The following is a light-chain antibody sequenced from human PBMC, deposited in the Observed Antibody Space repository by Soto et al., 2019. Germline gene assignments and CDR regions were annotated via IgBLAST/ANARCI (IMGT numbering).Light chain of an antibody. CDR2: DAS. V-gene: IGKV3-11*01. Sequence: EIVLTQSPATLSLSPGERATLSCRASQSVSSYLAWYQQKPDQAPRLLIYDASNRTTGIPTRFSGSGSGTDVSLPISSLEPEDFAVYYCEQRSNWIFTFGPGIKVDIK. CDR3: EQRSNWIFT. CDR1: QSVSSY. J-gene: IGKJ3*01.